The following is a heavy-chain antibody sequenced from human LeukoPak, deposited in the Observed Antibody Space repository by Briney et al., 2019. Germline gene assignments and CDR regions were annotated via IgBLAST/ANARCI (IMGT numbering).Heavy chain of an antibody. D-gene: IGHD4-11*01. V-gene: IGHV4-38-2*01. CDR1: GYSISSGYY. CDR2: IYHSGST. Sequence: PSETLSLTCAVSGYSISSGYYWGWIRKPPGKGLEWIGSIYHSGSTYYNPSLKSRVTISVDTSKNQFSLKLSSVTAADTAVYYCASAGYSNYYFDYWGQGTLVTVS. CDR3: ASAGYSNYYFDY. J-gene: IGHJ4*02.